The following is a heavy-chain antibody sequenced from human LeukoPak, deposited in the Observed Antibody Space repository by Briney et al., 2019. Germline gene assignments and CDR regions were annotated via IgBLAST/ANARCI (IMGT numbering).Heavy chain of an antibody. V-gene: IGHV4-34*01. CDR3: ARSSPYYYDSSGYYVRSRPIDY. D-gene: IGHD3-22*01. J-gene: IGHJ4*02. Sequence: ASETLSLTCAVYGGSFSGYYWSWIRQPPGKGLEWIGEINHSGSTNYNPSLKSRVTISVDTSKNQFSLKLSSVTAADTAVYYCARSSPYYYDSSGYYVRSRPIDYWGQGTLVTVSS. CDR2: INHSGST. CDR1: GGSFSGYY.